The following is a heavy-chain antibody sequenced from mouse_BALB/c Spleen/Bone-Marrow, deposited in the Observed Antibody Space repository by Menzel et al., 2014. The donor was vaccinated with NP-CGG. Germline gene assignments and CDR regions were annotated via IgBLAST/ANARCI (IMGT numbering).Heavy chain of an antibody. CDR3: AEITTAAYYVMDY. J-gene: IGHJ4*01. CDR2: IDPANGNT. Sequence: VQLQQPGAELVKPGASVKLSCTASGFNIEDTYMHWVKQRPEQGLEWIGRIDPANGNTKYDPKFQGKATITADTSSNTASLQLSSLTSEDTAVYYCAEITTAAYYVMDYWGQGTSVTVSS. CDR1: GFNIEDTY. D-gene: IGHD1-2*01. V-gene: IGHV14-3*02.